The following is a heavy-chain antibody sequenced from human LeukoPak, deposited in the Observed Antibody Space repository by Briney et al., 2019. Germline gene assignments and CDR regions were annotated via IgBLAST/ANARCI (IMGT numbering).Heavy chain of an antibody. CDR2: INPNSGGT. Sequence: WIGWINPNSGGTNYAQKFQGRVTMTRDASISTAYMELSRLRSDDTAVYYCARVGVMATIGYWGQGTLVTVSS. D-gene: IGHD5-24*01. J-gene: IGHJ4*02. V-gene: IGHV1-2*02. CDR3: ARVGVMATIGY.